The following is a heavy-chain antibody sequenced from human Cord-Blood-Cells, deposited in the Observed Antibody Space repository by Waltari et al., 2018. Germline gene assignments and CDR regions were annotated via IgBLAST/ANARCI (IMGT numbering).Heavy chain of an antibody. CDR1: GYTFTSYG. V-gene: IGHV1-18*01. CDR3: ARDRGYYDFWSGYRTPVFDY. CDR2: ISAYNGNT. Sequence: QVQLVQSGAEVKKPGASVKVSCKASGYTFTSYGISWVRQAPGQGLEWMGWISAYNGNTNYAQKLQGRVTMTTDTSTSTAYMELRSLRSDDTAVYYCARDRGYYDFWSGYRTPVFDYWGQGTLVTVSS. D-gene: IGHD3-3*01. J-gene: IGHJ4*02.